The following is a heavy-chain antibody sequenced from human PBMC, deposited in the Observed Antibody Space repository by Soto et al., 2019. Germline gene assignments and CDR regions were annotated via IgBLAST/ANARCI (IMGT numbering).Heavy chain of an antibody. V-gene: IGHV3-23*01. D-gene: IGHD1-20*01. CDR2: ITSSGGST. Sequence: EVQLLESGGGLVQPGGSLRLYCAASGFTFSSYGMSWVRQAPGKGLEWVSSITSSGGSTYYADSVKGRFTISRDNSKNTLYLQMNSLRAEDTAVYYCAKVGITGTKYFEYLGQGTLVTVSS. J-gene: IGHJ4*02. CDR3: AKVGITGTKYFEY. CDR1: GFTFSSYG.